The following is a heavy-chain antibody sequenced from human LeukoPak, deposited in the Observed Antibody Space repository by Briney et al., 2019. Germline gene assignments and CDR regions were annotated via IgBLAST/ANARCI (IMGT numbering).Heavy chain of an antibody. CDR1: GDSISGSY. CDR3: VKFGVDYDMGV. J-gene: IGHJ6*02. Sequence: SETLSLTCTVSGDSISGSYWTWVRQPRGQGLERIGQIHYTGRADYNPALKRRITISVDTSKNQMSLTLTSVTAADTAIYYCVKFGVDYDMGVWGQGTTVTVSS. D-gene: IGHD3-16*01. V-gene: IGHV4-59*01. CDR2: IHYTGRA.